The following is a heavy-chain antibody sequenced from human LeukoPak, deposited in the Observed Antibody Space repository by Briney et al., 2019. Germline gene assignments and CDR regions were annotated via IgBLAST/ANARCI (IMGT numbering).Heavy chain of an antibody. J-gene: IGHJ4*02. Sequence: PGGSLRLSCAASGFTFSSYGMHWVRQAAGKGLEWVAVISYDGSNKYYADSVKGRFTISRDNSKNTLYLQMNSLRAEDTAVYYCAKEADHYYGSGTIDYWGQGTLVTVSS. D-gene: IGHD3-10*01. CDR2: ISYDGSNK. CDR3: AKEADHYYGSGTIDY. CDR1: GFTFSSYG. V-gene: IGHV3-30*18.